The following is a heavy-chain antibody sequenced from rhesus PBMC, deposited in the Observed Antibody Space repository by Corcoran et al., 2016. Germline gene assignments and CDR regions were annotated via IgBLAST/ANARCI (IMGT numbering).Heavy chain of an antibody. V-gene: IGHV4-169*02. Sequence: QLQLQESGPGQVKPSETLSVTCAGSGGSISSRFWNWIRQAPGKGLEWIGYIDGSGSSTNYNPSLKIRVTLSVGTAKNQVSLKLTSVTAADTAVYYCASTGYNYVSDFNYWGQGVLVTVSS. CDR2: IDGSGSST. D-gene: IGHD1-26*01. J-gene: IGHJ4*01. CDR3: ASTGYNYVSDFNY. CDR1: GGSISSRF.